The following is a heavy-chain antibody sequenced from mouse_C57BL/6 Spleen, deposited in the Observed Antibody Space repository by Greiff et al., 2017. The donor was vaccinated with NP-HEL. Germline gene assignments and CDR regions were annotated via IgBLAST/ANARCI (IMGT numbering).Heavy chain of an antibody. J-gene: IGHJ2*01. D-gene: IGHD2-4*01. Sequence: QVQLQQPVAELVKPGASVKLSCKASGYTFTSYWMHRVKQRPGQGLEWIGMIHPNSGSTNYNEKFKSKATLTVDKSSSTAYMQLSSLTSEDSAVYYCARKGYDYDGVFDYWGQGATLTVSS. CDR2: IHPNSGST. V-gene: IGHV1-64*01. CDR1: GYTFTSYW. CDR3: ARKGYDYDGVFDY.